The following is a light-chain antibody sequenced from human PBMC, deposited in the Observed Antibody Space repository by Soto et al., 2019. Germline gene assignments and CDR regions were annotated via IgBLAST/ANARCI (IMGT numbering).Light chain of an antibody. CDR3: QQYNGYSRT. V-gene: IGKV1-5*03. Sequence: DIQMTQSPSTLSASVGDRVTISCRANQTIDVWLAWYQKKPGSAPKIVIYKASSLETGVPSRFSDSGSGTDFTLTISSLQPDDYATYDCQQYNGYSRTFGQGTTV. J-gene: IGKJ1*01. CDR2: KAS. CDR1: QTIDVW.